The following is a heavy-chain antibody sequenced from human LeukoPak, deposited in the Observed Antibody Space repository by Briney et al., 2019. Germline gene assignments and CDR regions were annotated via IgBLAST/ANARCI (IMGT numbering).Heavy chain of an antibody. CDR2: TYPGDSDT. V-gene: IGHV5-51*01. CDR3: ARHSEDYGSGSYRYYYYMDV. D-gene: IGHD3-10*01. J-gene: IGHJ6*03. Sequence: GESLKISCKGSGYSFTTYWIGWVRQMPGKGLEWMGITYPGDSDTRYSPSFQGQVTISADKSISTAYLQWSSLKASDTAMYYCARHSEDYGSGSYRYYYYMDVWGKGTTVTISS. CDR1: GYSFTTYW.